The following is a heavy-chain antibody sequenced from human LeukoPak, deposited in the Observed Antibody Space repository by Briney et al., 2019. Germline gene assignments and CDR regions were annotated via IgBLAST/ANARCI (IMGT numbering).Heavy chain of an antibody. CDR2: IYTSGST. CDR3: ARVADSWGFDY. D-gene: IGHD3-16*01. J-gene: IGHJ4*02. CDR1: GGSISSGSYY. V-gene: IGHV4-61*02. Sequence: SETLSLTCTVSGGSISSGSYYWSWIRQPAGKGLEWIGRIYTSGSTNYNPSLKSRVTISVDTSKNQFSLKLSSVTATDTAVYYCARVADSWGFDYWGPGTLVTVSS.